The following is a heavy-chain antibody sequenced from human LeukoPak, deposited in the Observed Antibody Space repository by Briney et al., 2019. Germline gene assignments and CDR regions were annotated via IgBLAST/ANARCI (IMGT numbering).Heavy chain of an antibody. CDR3: AKIAAAPPRT. D-gene: IGHD6-13*01. CDR2: INHSGST. V-gene: IGHV4-34*01. Sequence: SETLSLTCAVYGGSFSGYYWSWIRQPPGKGLEWIGEINHSGSTNYNPSLKSRVTISVDTSENQFSLKLSSVTAADTAVYYCAKIAAAPPRTWGQGTLVTVSS. J-gene: IGHJ5*02. CDR1: GGSFSGYY.